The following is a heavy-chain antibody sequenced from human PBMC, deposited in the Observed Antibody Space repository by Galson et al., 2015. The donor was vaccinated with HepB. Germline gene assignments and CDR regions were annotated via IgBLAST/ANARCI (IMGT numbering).Heavy chain of an antibody. D-gene: IGHD2-8*01. Sequence: SLRLSCAATGFRFNNFAFHWVRQAPGKALEWVAHISYDGSKKSYGDFVKGRFTISRDDSKNTVYLQMNSLRVEDSSLYYCVRGPPRVAMDYYYYGMDVWGPGTTVTVSS. J-gene: IGHJ6*01. V-gene: IGHV3-30*03. CDR3: VRGPPRVAMDYYYYGMDV. CDR2: ISYDGSKK. CDR1: GFRFNNFA.